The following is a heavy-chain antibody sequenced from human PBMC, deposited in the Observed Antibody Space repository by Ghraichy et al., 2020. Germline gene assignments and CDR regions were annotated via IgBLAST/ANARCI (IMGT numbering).Heavy chain of an antibody. V-gene: IGHV3-64*01. CDR2: IGADGVTI. CDR1: GFTFSIHG. J-gene: IGHJ3*01. Sequence: LSLTCAASGFTFSIHGFYWVRQAPGKVLEYVSAIGADGVTIYYGNSVTGRFTISRDNPKNTLYLQMGSLRAEDTAVYYCARVKGTSGHDAFDVWGQGTMVTVSS. CDR3: ARVKGTSGHDAFDV. D-gene: IGHD6-19*01.